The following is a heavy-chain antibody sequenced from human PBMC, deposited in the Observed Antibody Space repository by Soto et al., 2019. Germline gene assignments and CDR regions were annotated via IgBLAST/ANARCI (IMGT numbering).Heavy chain of an antibody. J-gene: IGHJ6*02. Sequence: GGSLRLSCAGSGFAFSTYMMNWVRHAPGRGLEWIADISTNGRSKSYAASVRGRFTISRDNTKNSMYLLMNSLRDDDTAVYYCVRDRDLRDYYGMDVWGQGTTVTVSS. CDR2: ISTNGRSK. V-gene: IGHV3-48*02. CDR1: GFAFSTYM. CDR3: VRDRDLRDYYGMDV. D-gene: IGHD3-10*01.